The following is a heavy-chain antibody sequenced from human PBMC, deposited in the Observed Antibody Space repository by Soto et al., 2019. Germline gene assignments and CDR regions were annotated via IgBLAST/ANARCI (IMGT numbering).Heavy chain of an antibody. Sequence: QVELVESGGGLVKPGGSLRLSCAASGLSFSDYYMSWIRQAPGKGLEWIAYITSSSSTIYYADSVKGRFTIPRNDAKNLLYLQLNGLRAEDTAVYYCAKVFRSSSFNYWGQGTLVTVSS. CDR1: GLSFSDYY. CDR2: ITSSSSTI. CDR3: AKVFRSSSFNY. V-gene: IGHV3-11*01. J-gene: IGHJ4*02. D-gene: IGHD3-10*02.